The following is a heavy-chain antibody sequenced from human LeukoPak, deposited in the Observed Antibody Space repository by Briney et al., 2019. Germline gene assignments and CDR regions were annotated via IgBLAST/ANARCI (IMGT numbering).Heavy chain of an antibody. CDR1: GFTFSNYV. V-gene: IGHV3-23*01. D-gene: IGHD3-9*01. CDR2: ISGDAGDT. Sequence: GGSLRLSCAASGFTFSNYVMSWVRQAPGKGPEWVSDISGDAGDTYYADSVRGRFTISRDNSRNTLSLQMNSLRAEDTAKYYCAKTTHYDIFTGLDYWGQGSLVTVSS. J-gene: IGHJ4*02. CDR3: AKTTHYDIFTGLDY.